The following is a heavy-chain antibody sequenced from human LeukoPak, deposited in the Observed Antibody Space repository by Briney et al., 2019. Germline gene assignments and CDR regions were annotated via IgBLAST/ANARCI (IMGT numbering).Heavy chain of an antibody. Sequence: PSETLSLTCAVYGGSFSGYYWSWIRQPPGKGLEWIGEINHSGSTNYNPSLKSRVTISVDTSKNQFSLKLSSVTAADTAVYYCARDLNKIFRVVKGFDPWGQGTLVTVSS. CDR3: ARDLNKIFRVVKGFDP. V-gene: IGHV4-34*01. D-gene: IGHD3-3*01. CDR1: GGSFSGYY. CDR2: INHSGST. J-gene: IGHJ5*02.